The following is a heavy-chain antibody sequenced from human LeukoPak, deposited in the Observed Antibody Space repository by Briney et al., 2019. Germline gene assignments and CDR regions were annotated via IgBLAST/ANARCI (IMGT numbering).Heavy chain of an antibody. CDR1: GYTFTSYG. V-gene: IGHV1-18*01. CDR2: ISAYNGNT. D-gene: IGHD3-22*01. CDR3: ARDRGIEYYDSTGFDY. Sequence: ASVKVSCKASGYTFTSYGISWVRQAPGQGLEWMGWISAYNGNTNYAQKLQGRVTMTTDTSTSTAYMELRSLRSDDTAVYYCARDRGIEYYDSTGFDYWGQGTLVTVSS. J-gene: IGHJ4*02.